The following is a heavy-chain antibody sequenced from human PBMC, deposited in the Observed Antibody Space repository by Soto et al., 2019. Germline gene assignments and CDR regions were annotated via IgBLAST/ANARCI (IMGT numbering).Heavy chain of an antibody. CDR1: GFTFSNYA. Sequence: EVQLLDSGGGLVQPGGSLRLSCAASGFTFSNYAMTWVRQGPGKGLEWVSGISGSGGRSYYADSVKVRFTISRDNSKSTLYLQMNSLRAEDTAVYYCAKAYFVWSSEKPYYFDYWGQGTLVTVSS. CDR2: ISGSGGRS. J-gene: IGHJ4*02. CDR3: AKAYFVWSSEKPYYFDY. V-gene: IGHV3-23*01. D-gene: IGHD3-16*01.